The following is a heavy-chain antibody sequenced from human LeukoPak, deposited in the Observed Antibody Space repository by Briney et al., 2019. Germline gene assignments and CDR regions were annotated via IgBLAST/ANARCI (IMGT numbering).Heavy chain of an antibody. J-gene: IGHJ4*02. Sequence: GGSLRLSCAASGLTVSTDYMRWVRQAPGKGLEWVSVIYSSGSTYYADSVKGRFTISRDNSKNTIYLQMNSLRVEDTAVYYCARDARGSGTYTFDYWGQGTLVTVSS. D-gene: IGHD3-10*01. CDR3: ARDARGSGTYTFDY. V-gene: IGHV3-66*01. CDR2: IYSSGST. CDR1: GLTVSTDY.